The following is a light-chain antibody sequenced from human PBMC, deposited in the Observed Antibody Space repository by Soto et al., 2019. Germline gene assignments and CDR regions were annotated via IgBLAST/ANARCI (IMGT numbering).Light chain of an antibody. J-gene: IGLJ1*01. CDR1: ISNIGGNT. CDR2: STN. CDR3: AAWDDSLNGYV. V-gene: IGLV1-44*01. Sequence: QSVLTRPPSASGTPGQRVTISCSGSISNIGGNTVNWYQQLPGTPPKLLMYSTNQRPSGVPDRFSGSKSGTSASLAISGLQSEDEADYFCAAWDDSLNGYVFGTGTKVTVL.